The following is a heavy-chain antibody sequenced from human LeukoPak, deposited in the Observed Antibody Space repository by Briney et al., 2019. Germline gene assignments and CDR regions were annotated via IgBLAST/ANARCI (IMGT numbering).Heavy chain of an antibody. V-gene: IGHV3-48*04. CDR2: ITSSGSTI. D-gene: IGHD2-15*01. CDR1: GFTFSSYS. Sequence: GGSLRLSCAASGFTFSSYSMNWVRQAPGKGVEWVSYITSSGSTIYYADSVKGRFTISRDNAKNSLYLQMNSLRAEDTAVYYCARGEVITASLPDFYYYYMDVWGKGTTVTISS. CDR3: ARGEVITASLPDFYYYYMDV. J-gene: IGHJ6*03.